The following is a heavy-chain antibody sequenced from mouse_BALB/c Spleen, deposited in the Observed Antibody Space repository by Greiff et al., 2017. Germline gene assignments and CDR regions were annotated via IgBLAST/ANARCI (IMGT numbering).Heavy chain of an antibody. Sequence: EVKLVESGGGLVQPGGSRKLSCAASGFTFSSFGMHWVRQAPEKGLEWVAYISSGSSTIYYADTVKGRFTISRDNPNNTRFLHLTSLRSEDTAMYYCARGYDYATWFAYWGQGTLVTVSA. CDR1: GFTFSSFG. D-gene: IGHD2-4*01. CDR3: ARGYDYATWFAY. V-gene: IGHV5-17*02. CDR2: ISSGSSTI. J-gene: IGHJ3*01.